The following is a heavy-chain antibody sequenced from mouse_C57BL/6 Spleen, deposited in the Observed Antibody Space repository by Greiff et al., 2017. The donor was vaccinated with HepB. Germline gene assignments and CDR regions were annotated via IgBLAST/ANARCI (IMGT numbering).Heavy chain of an antibody. Sequence: VQLQQPGAELVKPGASVKLSCKASGYTFTSYWMQWVKQRPGQGLEWIGEIDPSDSYTNYNQKFKGKATLTVDTSSSTAYMQLSSLTSEDSAVYYCARREGYEDYWGQGTTLTVSS. CDR2: IDPSDSYT. D-gene: IGHD2-3*01. CDR1: GYTFTSYW. V-gene: IGHV1-50*01. CDR3: ARREGYEDY. J-gene: IGHJ2*01.